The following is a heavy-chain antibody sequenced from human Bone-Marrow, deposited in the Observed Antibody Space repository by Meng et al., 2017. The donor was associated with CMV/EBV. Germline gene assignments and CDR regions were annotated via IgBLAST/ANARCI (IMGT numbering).Heavy chain of an antibody. Sequence: GGSLRLSCAASGFSFRSYIMSWVRQPPGKGLEWLSYISSNGDVRDYADSAKGRFTISRDNSRNKLLLQMNTLRVDDTAVYFCSIASGSYATAFFGMHVWGQGTPVTVSS. J-gene: IGHJ6*02. V-gene: IGHV3-48*04. CDR3: SIASGSYATAFFGMHV. CDR1: GFSFRSYI. D-gene: IGHD1-26*01. CDR2: ISSNGDVR.